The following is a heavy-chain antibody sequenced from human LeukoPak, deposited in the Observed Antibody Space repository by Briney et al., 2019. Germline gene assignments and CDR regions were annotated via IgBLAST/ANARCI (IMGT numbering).Heavy chain of an antibody. CDR3: AKEVRYFDSHAFDI. V-gene: IGHV3-30*02. J-gene: IGHJ3*02. CDR1: GFTFSTYG. CDR2: IRYDGSNK. D-gene: IGHD3-9*01. Sequence: PGGSLRLSCAASGFTFSTYGMHWVRQAPGKGLEWVAFIRYDGSNKYYADSVKGRFTISRDNSKNTLYLQMNSLRAEDTAVYYCAKEVRYFDSHAFDIWGQGTMVTVSS.